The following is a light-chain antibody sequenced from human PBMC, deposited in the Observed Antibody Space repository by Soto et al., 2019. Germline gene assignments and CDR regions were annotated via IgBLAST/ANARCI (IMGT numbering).Light chain of an antibody. CDR1: SSDVGSYNR. J-gene: IGLJ2*01. CDR2: EVS. CDR3: SSYTSSSTFV. Sequence: QPVLTQPPSVSGSPGQSVTISCTGTSSDVGSYNRVSWYHQPPGTAPKLMISEVSNRPSGVPDRFSGSKSGNTASLTISGLQAEDEGDYYCSSYTSSSTFVFGGGTKLTVL. V-gene: IGLV2-18*02.